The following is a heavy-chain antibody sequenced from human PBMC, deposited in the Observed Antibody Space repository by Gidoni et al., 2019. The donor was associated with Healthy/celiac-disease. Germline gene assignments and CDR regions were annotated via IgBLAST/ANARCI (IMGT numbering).Heavy chain of an antibody. D-gene: IGHD5-18*01. CDR2: IWYDGSNK. V-gene: IGHV3-33*01. Sequence: QVQLVESGGGVVPPGRSLRLSCAASGFTFSSYGMHWVRQAPGKGLEWLAVIWYDGSNKYYADSVKGRFTISRDNSKNTLYLQMNSLRAEDTAVYYCAREGDTAMVENWFDPWGQGTLVTVSS. J-gene: IGHJ5*02. CDR1: GFTFSSYG. CDR3: AREGDTAMVENWFDP.